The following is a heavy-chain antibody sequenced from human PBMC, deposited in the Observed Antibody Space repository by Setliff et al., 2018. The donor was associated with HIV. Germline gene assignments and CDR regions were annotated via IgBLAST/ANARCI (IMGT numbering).Heavy chain of an antibody. Sequence: SETLSLTCVVSGDSISRSRYYWGWIRQPPGKRLEWIGSIYHSGSTYYNPSLKSRVTISVDTSKNQFSLKLSSVTAADTAVYYCARAGLLWLGVGANDYWGQGTLVTVSS. CDR2: IYHSGST. CDR3: ARAGLLWLGVGANDY. J-gene: IGHJ4*02. V-gene: IGHV4-39*07. CDR1: GDSISRSRYY. D-gene: IGHD3-10*01.